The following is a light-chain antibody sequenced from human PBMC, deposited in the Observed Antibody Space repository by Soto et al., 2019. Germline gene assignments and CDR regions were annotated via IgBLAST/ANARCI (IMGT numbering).Light chain of an antibody. Sequence: DVVMTQSPLSLPVTLGQSASISCRSSQSVVYRDGSAYLSWFQQRPGQSPRRLIYKASKRDTWVPDRFSGSGSGTDFTLTISRVEAEDVGVYYFLQGTHWPPTFGRGTKVEFK. CDR3: LQGTHWPPT. J-gene: IGKJ1*01. V-gene: IGKV2-30*01. CDR1: QSVVYRDGSAY. CDR2: KAS.